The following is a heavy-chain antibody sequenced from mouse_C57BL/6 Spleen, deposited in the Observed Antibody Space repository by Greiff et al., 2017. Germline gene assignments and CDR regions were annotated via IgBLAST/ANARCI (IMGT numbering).Heavy chain of an antibody. CDR3: ARGDYHGSSYYFDY. CDR2: IDPSDSYT. V-gene: IGHV1-69*01. Sequence: QVQLQQPGAELVMPGASVKLSCKASGYTFTSYWMHWVKQRPGQGLEWIGEIDPSDSYTNYNQKFKGKSTLTVDKSSSTAYMQLSSLTSEDSAVYYCARGDYHGSSYYFDYWGQGTTLTVSS. J-gene: IGHJ2*01. CDR1: GYTFTSYW. D-gene: IGHD1-1*01.